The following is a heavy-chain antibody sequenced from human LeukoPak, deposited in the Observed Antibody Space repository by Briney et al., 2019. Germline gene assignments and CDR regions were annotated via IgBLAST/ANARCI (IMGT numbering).Heavy chain of an antibody. V-gene: IGHV4-30-4*01. CDR1: GGSISSGDYY. CDR2: IYYSGST. J-gene: IGHJ3*02. D-gene: IGHD3-22*01. CDR3: AREDYYDSSGYYYSRDAFDI. Sequence: SETPSLTCTVSGGSISSGDYYWSWIRQPPGKGLEWIGYIYYSGSTYYNPSLKSRVTISVDTSKNQFSLKLSSVTAADTAVYYCAREDYYDSSGYYYSRDAFDIWGQGTMVTVSS.